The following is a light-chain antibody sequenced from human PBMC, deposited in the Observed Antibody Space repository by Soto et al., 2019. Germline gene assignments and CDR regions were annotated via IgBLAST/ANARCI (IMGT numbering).Light chain of an antibody. V-gene: IGKV3-11*01. Sequence: EVVLTQSPVTLALSPGDGATLSCRTSHSVDIYLAWYQQKPGQAPRLLIYDASNRATGIPARFSGSVSGTDFTLTISSLEPEDFAVYYCRQRKYGPPLTFSGGTKVELK. CDR1: HSVDIY. J-gene: IGKJ4*01. CDR3: RQRKYGPPLT. CDR2: DAS.